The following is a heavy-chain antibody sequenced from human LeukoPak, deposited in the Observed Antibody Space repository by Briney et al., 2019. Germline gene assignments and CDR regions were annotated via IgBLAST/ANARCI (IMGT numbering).Heavy chain of an antibody. J-gene: IGHJ6*02. V-gene: IGHV1-69*04. Sequence: SVKVSCKASGGTFSSYAISWVRQAPGQGLEWMGRIIPILGIANYAQKFQGRVTITADKSTSTAYMELSSLRSEDTAVYYCARDLDEYGMDVWGQGTTVTVPS. CDR1: GGTFSSYA. CDR2: IIPILGIA. CDR3: ARDLDEYGMDV.